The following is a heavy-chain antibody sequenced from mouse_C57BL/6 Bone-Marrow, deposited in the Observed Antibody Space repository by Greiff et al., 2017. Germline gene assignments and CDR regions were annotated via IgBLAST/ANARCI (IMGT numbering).Heavy chain of an antibody. J-gene: IGHJ2*01. D-gene: IGHD2-3*01. CDR3: VRGGYYGFDY. CDR2: IRRKSSNYAT. Sequence: GGGLVQPKGSLKLSCAASGFTFNTYAMHWVRQAPGKGLEWVARIRRKSSNYATYYADSVKDRFTISRDDSQSMLYLQMNNLETEDTAMYYCVRGGYYGFDYWGQGTTLTVSS. V-gene: IGHV10-3*01. CDR1: GFTFNTYA.